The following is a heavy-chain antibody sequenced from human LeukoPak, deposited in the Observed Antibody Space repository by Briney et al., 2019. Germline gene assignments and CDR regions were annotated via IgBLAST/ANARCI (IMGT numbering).Heavy chain of an antibody. Sequence: SETLSLTCAVYGGSFRGYYWSWIRQPPGKGLEWIGEINHSGSTNYNPSLKSRVTISVDTSKNQFSLKLSSVTAADTAVYYCARQGYSNSYYYYYYGMDVWGQGTTVTVSS. D-gene: IGHD4-11*01. J-gene: IGHJ6*02. CDR2: INHSGST. CDR3: ARQGYSNSYYYYYYGMDV. V-gene: IGHV4-34*01. CDR1: GGSFRGYY.